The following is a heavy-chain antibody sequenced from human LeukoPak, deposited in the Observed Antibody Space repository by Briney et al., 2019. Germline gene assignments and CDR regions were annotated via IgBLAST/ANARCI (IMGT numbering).Heavy chain of an antibody. J-gene: IGHJ5*02. CDR2: INVGNGNT. D-gene: IGHD6-13*01. CDR3: ARERSSSGRWFDP. Sequence: ASVKVSCKASGYTFTTYALNWVRQAPGQRLEWMGWINVGNGNTKYSQKFQGRVTITRDTSASTAYMELSSLRSEDTAVYYCARERSSSGRWFDPWGQGSLVTVSS. V-gene: IGHV1-3*01. CDR1: GYTFTTYA.